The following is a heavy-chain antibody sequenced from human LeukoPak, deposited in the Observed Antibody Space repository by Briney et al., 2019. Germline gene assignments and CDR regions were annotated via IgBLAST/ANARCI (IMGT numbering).Heavy chain of an antibody. J-gene: IGHJ4*02. CDR2: IWYDGSNK. V-gene: IGHV3-33*06. Sequence: PGGSLRLSCAASGFTFSSYGMHWVRQAPGKGLEWVAVIWYDGSNKYYADSVKGRFTISRDNSKNTLYLQMNTLRAEDTAIYFCAKPSSSSWYIFDYWGQGTLVTVSS. D-gene: IGHD6-13*01. CDR1: GFTFSSYG. CDR3: AKPSSSSWYIFDY.